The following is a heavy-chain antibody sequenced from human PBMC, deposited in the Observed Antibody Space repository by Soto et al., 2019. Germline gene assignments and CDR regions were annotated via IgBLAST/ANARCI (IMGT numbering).Heavy chain of an antibody. CDR1: GGSISSSDFY. CDR2: MYYSGTT. D-gene: IGHD3-22*01. J-gene: IGHJ5*02. Sequence: QLQLQESGPGLVKPSETLSLTCTVSGGSISSSDFYWGWLRQPPGKGLDFIGSMYYSGTTYYNPSLKNRITISGDTSKNPFSLKLISVTAADTAVYYCAVVDSTGNWFDPWGQGALVTVSS. CDR3: AVVDSTGNWFDP. V-gene: IGHV4-39*01.